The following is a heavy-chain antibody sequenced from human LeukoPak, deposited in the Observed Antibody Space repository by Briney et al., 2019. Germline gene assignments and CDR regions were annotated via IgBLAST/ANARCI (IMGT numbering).Heavy chain of an antibody. CDR1: GYTFTSYY. Sequence: GASVKVSCKASGYTFTSYYMHWVRQAPGQGLEWVGWMNPNSGNTGYAQTFQGKLTMTRNTSIKTAYMELSSLRPEDTAVYYCARRFYDNLTGHTWYDYWGQGTLVTVSS. CDR2: MNPNSGNT. CDR3: ARRFYDNLTGHTWYDY. J-gene: IGHJ4*02. D-gene: IGHD3-9*01. V-gene: IGHV1-8*02.